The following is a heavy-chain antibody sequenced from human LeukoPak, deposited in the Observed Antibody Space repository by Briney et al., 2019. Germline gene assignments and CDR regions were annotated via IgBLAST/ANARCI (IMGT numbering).Heavy chain of an antibody. CDR2: DVGYGDTT. D-gene: IGHD2-15*01. Sequence: GGSLRLFCAASGFTFSSYAMIWLRQAPGKGLEWVSGDVGYGDTTYSVDSVKGRFTIYRDNSKNTLDLQMSSLRAEDTAVYYCAKGSASSRPYYFDFWGQGALVTVSS. CDR1: GFTFSSYA. J-gene: IGHJ4*02. V-gene: IGHV3-23*01. CDR3: AKGSASSRPYYFDF.